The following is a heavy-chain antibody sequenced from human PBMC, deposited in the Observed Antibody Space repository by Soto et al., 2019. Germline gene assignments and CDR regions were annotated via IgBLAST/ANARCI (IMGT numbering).Heavy chain of an antibody. J-gene: IGHJ6*02. CDR2: IGESGTPT. CDR3: ARYIPGVRYCGLDV. Sequence: EVQLLESGGGLVQPGGSLRLSCAASGFTFSSYAMKWVRQAPGTGLEWVSLIGESGTPTYYADSVKGRFTIARDHSGNTLFLEMYSLRAEDTAVYYCARYIPGVRYCGLDVWGQGTTVTVSS. V-gene: IGHV3-23*01. CDR1: GFTFSSYA. D-gene: IGHD2-2*01.